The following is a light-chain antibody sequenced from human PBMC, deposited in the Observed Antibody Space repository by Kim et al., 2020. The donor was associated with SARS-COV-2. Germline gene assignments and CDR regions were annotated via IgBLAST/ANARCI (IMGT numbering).Light chain of an antibody. CDR2: DVN. V-gene: IGLV2-14*03. Sequence: GQSSTISCTGTSSDVGGYNYVSCYQHHPGKAHKLMIYDVNTRPSGVSNRFSGSKSGNTASLTIAGLQAEDEADYYCSSYTSSSTWVFGGGTQLTVL. J-gene: IGLJ3*02. CDR3: SSYTSSSTWV. CDR1: SSDVGGYNY.